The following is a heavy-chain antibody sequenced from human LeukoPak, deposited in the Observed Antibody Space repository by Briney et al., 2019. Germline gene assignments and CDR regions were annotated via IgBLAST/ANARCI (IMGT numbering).Heavy chain of an antibody. CDR1: GFTFSSYA. Sequence: GGSLRLSCAASGFTFSSYAMHWVRQAPGKGLEWVAVISYDGSNKYYADSVKGRFTISRDNSKNTLYLQMNSLRAEDTAEYYCARDRWELLGWFDPWGQGTLVTVSS. D-gene: IGHD1-26*01. J-gene: IGHJ5*02. V-gene: IGHV3-30-3*01. CDR3: ARDRWELLGWFDP. CDR2: ISYDGSNK.